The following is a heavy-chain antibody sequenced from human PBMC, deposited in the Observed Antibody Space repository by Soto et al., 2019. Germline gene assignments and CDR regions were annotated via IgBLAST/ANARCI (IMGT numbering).Heavy chain of an antibody. V-gene: IGHV3-49*04. CDR1: GFTFGDYA. Sequence: PGGSLRLSCTASGFTFGDYAMSWVRQAPGKGLEWVGLIRNRAYGGTAEYAASVKGRFSLSRDDSRSIAYLQINSLKIEDTAVYYCGRRAGYNYYYTMDVWGHGTTVTVSS. J-gene: IGHJ6*02. CDR2: IRNRAYGGTA. CDR3: GRRAGYNYYYTMDV.